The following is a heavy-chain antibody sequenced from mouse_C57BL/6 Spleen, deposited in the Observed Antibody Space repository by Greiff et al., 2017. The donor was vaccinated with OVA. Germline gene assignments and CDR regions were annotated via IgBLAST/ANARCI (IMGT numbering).Heavy chain of an antibody. CDR3: ARSGSPTVVADFDV. CDR2: IDPSDSYT. Sequence: VQLQQPGAELVMPGASVKLSCKASGYTFTSYWMHWVKQRPGQGLEWIGEIDPSDSYTNYNQKFKGKSTLTVDKSSSTAYMQLSSLTSEDSAVYYGARSGSPTVVADFDVWGTGTTVTVSS. CDR1: GYTFTSYW. V-gene: IGHV1-69*01. D-gene: IGHD1-1*01. J-gene: IGHJ1*03.